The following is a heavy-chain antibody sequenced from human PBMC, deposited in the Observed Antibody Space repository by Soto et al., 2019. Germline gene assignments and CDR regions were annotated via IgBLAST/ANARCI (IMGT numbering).Heavy chain of an antibody. Sequence: QVQLVESGGGLVKPGGSLRLSCAASGFTFSDYYMAWIRQAPGRGLEWISYISGSTTGIYYADSVKGRFTISRDNAKTSLYLQMSSLRAEDTAVYYCARVGAVGIYYFDCWGQGTLVTVPS. CDR2: ISGSTTGI. J-gene: IGHJ4*02. CDR3: ARVGAVGIYYFDC. D-gene: IGHD6-13*01. CDR1: GFTFSDYY. V-gene: IGHV3-11*01.